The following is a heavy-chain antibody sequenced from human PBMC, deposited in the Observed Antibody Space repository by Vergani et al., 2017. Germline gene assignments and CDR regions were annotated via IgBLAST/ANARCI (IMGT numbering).Heavy chain of an antibody. CDR2: ISYDGSNK. J-gene: IGHJ6*02. D-gene: IGHD2-21*01. CDR1: GFTFSSYG. CDR3: AKDKKRHIVVYGMDV. Sequence: QVQLVESGGGVVQTGRSLRLSCAASGFTFSSYGMHWVRQAPGKGLEWVAVISYDGSNKYYADSVKGRFTISRDNSKNTLYLQMNSLIAEDTAVYYCAKDKKRHIVVYGMDVWGQGTTVTVSS. V-gene: IGHV3-30*18.